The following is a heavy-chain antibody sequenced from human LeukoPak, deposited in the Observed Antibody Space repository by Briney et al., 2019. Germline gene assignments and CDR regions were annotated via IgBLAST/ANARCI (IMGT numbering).Heavy chain of an antibody. V-gene: IGHV4-59*01. CDR3: ARGSWIQSSPAIYYFDY. J-gene: IGHJ4*02. CDR2: IYYSGSI. CDR1: GGSISRYY. D-gene: IGHD5-18*01. Sequence: SETLSLTCTVSGGSISRYYWSWIRQPPGKGLEWIGYIYYSGSIKYNPSLKSRVTMSVDTSKNQFSLKLSSVTAADTAVYYCARGSWIQSSPAIYYFDYWGQGTLVTVSS.